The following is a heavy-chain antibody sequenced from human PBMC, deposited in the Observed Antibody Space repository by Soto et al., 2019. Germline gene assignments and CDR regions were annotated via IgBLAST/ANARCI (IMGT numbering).Heavy chain of an antibody. V-gene: IGHV3-30-3*01. CDR3: ARVAAAAGSGYYYGMDV. Sequence: GGSLRLSCAASGFTFSSYAMHWVRQDPGKGLEWVAVISYDGSNKYYADSVKGRFTISRDNSKNTLYLQMNSLRAEDTAVYYCARVAAAAGSGYYYGMDVWGQGTTVTVSS. D-gene: IGHD6-13*01. CDR1: GFTFSSYA. CDR2: ISYDGSNK. J-gene: IGHJ6*02.